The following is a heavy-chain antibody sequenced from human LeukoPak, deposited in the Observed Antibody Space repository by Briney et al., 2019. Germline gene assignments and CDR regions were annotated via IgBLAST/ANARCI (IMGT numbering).Heavy chain of an antibody. J-gene: IGHJ4*02. Sequence: AGGSLRLSCAASGFTFSSYSMNWVRQAPGKGLEWVSSISSSSSYIYYADSVKGRFTISRDNAKNSLYLQMNSLRAEDTAVYYCARDLAVADGGDYWGQGTLVTVSS. CDR2: ISSSSSYI. V-gene: IGHV3-21*01. CDR3: ARDLAVADGGDY. CDR1: GFTFSSYS. D-gene: IGHD6-19*01.